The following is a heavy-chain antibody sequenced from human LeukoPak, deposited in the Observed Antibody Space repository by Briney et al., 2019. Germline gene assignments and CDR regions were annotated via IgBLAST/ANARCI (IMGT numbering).Heavy chain of an antibody. V-gene: IGHV3-7*01. Sequence: GGSLRLSCAASGFTFSNYWMSWVRQTPGKGLEWVANIKQDGSEKYYVDSVKGRFTISRDNAKNSLYLQMNSLGAEDAAVYYCARDKIVGATHFDYWGQGTLVTVSS. D-gene: IGHD1-26*01. CDR1: GFTFSNYW. CDR2: IKQDGSEK. CDR3: ARDKIVGATHFDY. J-gene: IGHJ4*02.